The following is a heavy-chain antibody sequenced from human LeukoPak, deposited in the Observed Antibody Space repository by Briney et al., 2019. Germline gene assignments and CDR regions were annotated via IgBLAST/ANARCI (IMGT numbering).Heavy chain of an antibody. J-gene: IGHJ4*02. D-gene: IGHD6-6*01. CDR3: ARGGAARPDY. Sequence: GRSLRLSCAASGFTFSNYAMHWIRQAPGKGLEWVGVIFYDGDSKHYADSVKGRFTISRDNSQSTLYLQMSSLRTDDTAVYYCARGGAARPDYWGQGTLVTVSS. CDR1: GFTFSNYA. CDR2: IFYDGDSK. V-gene: IGHV3-30-3*01.